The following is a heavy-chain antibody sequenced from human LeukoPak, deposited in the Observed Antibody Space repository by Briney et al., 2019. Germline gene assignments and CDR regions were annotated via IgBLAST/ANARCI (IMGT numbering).Heavy chain of an antibody. D-gene: IGHD3-10*01. J-gene: IGHJ4*02. CDR2: ISGSGGAT. V-gene: IGHV3-23*01. CDR3: AGGGVDYYGSGTYYLMYYFDN. Sequence: GGSLRLSCAASGFTFNTYGMSWVRQAPGKGLEWVSGISGSGGATYYADSVKGRFTISRDDPHNTLYLQMNSLRAEDTAVYFCAGGGVDYYGSGTYYLMYYFDNWGQGALVTVSS. CDR1: GFTFNTYG.